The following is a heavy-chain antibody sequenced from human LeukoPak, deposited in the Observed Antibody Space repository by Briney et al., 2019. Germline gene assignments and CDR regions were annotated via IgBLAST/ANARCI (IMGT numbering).Heavy chain of an antibody. D-gene: IGHD5-18*01. CDR1: GGTFSSYV. V-gene: IGHV1-69*01. Sequence: ASVKVSCKASGGTFSSYVISWVRQAPGQGLEWMGGIIPIFGTANYAQKFQGRVTITADESTSTAYMELSSLRSEDTAVYYCARGPTTGNTYTAMVSFMTDWGQGTLVTVSS. J-gene: IGHJ4*02. CDR2: IIPIFGTA. CDR3: ARGPTTGNTYTAMVSFMTD.